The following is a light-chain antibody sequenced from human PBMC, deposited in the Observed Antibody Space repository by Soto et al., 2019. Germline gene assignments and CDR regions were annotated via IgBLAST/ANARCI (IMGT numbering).Light chain of an antibody. CDR3: ATWDGSLPGEV. CDR1: SSNIGNNY. V-gene: IGLV1-51*01. Sequence: QSVLTQSPSVSAAPGQKVTISCSGSSSNIGNNYVSWYQQVPGTAPKLLIYDNNKRPSGIPDRFSGSKSGTSGTLDITGLQTGDEADYYCATWDGSLPGEVFGGGTKVPS. CDR2: DNN. J-gene: IGLJ2*01.